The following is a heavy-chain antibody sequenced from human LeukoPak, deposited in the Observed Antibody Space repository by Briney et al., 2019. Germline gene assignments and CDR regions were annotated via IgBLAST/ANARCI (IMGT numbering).Heavy chain of an antibody. CDR1: GGSFSGYY. D-gene: IGHD3-9*01. CDR3: ARGKTLRYFDWLTWFDP. J-gene: IGHJ5*02. Sequence: SETLSLTCAVYGGSFSGYYWSWIRQPPGKGLEWIGEINHSGSTNYNPSLKSRVTISVDTSKNQFSLKLSSVTAADTAVYYCARGKTLRYFDWLTWFDPWGQGTLVTVS. CDR2: INHSGST. V-gene: IGHV4-34*01.